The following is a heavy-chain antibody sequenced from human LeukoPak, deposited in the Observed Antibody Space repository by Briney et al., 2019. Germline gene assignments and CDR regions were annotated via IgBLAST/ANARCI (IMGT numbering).Heavy chain of an antibody. J-gene: IGHJ6*03. V-gene: IGHV3-21*01. CDR1: GFTFSSYS. Sequence: PGGSRRLSWAVSGFTFSSYSMNWVRQAPGKGLEWVSSISSRSSYIYYADSVKDRFTISRYNAKNSMYRQVNCRGTEDTAVDYCERVVVGYYYIDVWGQGTPVTVSS. CDR3: ERVVVGYYYIDV. D-gene: IGHD2-2*01. CDR2: ISSRSSYI.